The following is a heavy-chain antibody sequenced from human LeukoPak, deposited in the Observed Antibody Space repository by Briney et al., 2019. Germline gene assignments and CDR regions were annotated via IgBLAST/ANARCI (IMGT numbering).Heavy chain of an antibody. D-gene: IGHD2-8*01. Sequence: PSETLSLTCTVSGGSISSGSYYWGWIRQPPGKGLEWIGSIYHSGSTYYNPSLKSRVTISVDTSKNQFSLKLSSVTAADTAVYYCASLGSTNGVYPWGQGTLVTVSS. CDR1: GGSISSGSYY. CDR2: IYHSGST. CDR3: ASLGSTNGVYP. J-gene: IGHJ5*02. V-gene: IGHV4-39*07.